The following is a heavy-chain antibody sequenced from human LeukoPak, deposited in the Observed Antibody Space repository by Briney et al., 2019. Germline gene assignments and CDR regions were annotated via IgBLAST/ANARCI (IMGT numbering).Heavy chain of an antibody. V-gene: IGHV1-69*05. Sequence: SVKVSCKASGGTFSSYAISWVRQAPGQGLEWMGGIIRIFGTANYAQKFQGRVTITTDESTSTAYMELSSLRSEDTAVYYCATPLSVVVPAANDAFDIWGQGTMVTVSS. J-gene: IGHJ3*02. D-gene: IGHD2-2*01. CDR3: ATPLSVVVPAANDAFDI. CDR1: GGTFSSYA. CDR2: IIRIFGTA.